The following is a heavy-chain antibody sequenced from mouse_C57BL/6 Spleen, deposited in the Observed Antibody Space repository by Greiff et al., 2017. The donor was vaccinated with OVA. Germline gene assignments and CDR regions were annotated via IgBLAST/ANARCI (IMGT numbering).Heavy chain of an antibody. CDR3: AKSVGLTYAMDY. CDR1: GFSLTSYG. V-gene: IGHV2-5*01. CDR2: IWRGGST. D-gene: IGHD1-3*01. J-gene: IGHJ4*01. Sequence: VMLVESGPGLVQPSQSLSITCTVSGFSLTSYGVHWVRQSPGKGLEWLGVIWRGGSTDYNAAFMSRLSITKDNSKSQVFFKMNSLQADDTAIYYCAKSVGLTYAMDYWGQGTSVTVSS.